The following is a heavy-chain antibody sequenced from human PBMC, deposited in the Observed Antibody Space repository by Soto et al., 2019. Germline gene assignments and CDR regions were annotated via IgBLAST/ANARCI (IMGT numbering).Heavy chain of an antibody. CDR2: INPKSGGK. CDR3: ARDLASVDIAANWLEP. D-gene: IGHD2-15*01. V-gene: IGHV1-2*02. Sequence: ASVNVSCMASGYTFTGYYMHWVRQAPGEGLEWMGWINPKSGGKNYAQKFQGRVTMTRDKSISTAYIKTSRLRDDDTAVYYCARDLASVDIAANWLEPWGQGTLVSVSS. CDR1: GYTFTGYY. J-gene: IGHJ5*02.